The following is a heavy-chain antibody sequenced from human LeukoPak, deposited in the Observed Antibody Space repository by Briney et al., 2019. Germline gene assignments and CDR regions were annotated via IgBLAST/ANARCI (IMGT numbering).Heavy chain of an antibody. Sequence: PGGSLRLSCAASGFTFRSYSMSWVRQAPGKGLEWVSSISSSSSYIYYADSVKGRFTISRDNAKNSLYLQMNSLRAEDTAVYYCAREYCSGGGCYWNWFDACGRGTLVTVSS. CDR3: AREYCSGGGCYWNWFDA. CDR2: ISSSSSYI. D-gene: IGHD2-15*01. V-gene: IGHV3-21*01. CDR1: GFTFRSYS. J-gene: IGHJ5*02.